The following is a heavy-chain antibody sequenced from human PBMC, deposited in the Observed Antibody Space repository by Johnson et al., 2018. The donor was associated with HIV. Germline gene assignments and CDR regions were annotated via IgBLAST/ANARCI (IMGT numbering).Heavy chain of an antibody. CDR1: GFTFSSYA. Sequence: QMQLVESGGGVVQPGRSLRLSCAAYGFTFSSYAMHWVRQAPGKGLEWVAVISYDGSNKYYADSVKGRFTISRDNSKNPLYLQMNSLRAEDTAVYYCARVEGGSSSNAFDIWGQGTMVTVSS. CDR3: ARVEGGSSSNAFDI. J-gene: IGHJ3*02. CDR2: ISYDGSNK. V-gene: IGHV3-30-3*01. D-gene: IGHD6-13*01.